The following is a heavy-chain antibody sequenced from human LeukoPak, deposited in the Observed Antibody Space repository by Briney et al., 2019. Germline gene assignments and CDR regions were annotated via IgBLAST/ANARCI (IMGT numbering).Heavy chain of an antibody. CDR1: GGSISSYY. CDR3: ATVPPFLYGSGSYGYFDY. V-gene: IGHV4-59*01. J-gene: IGHJ4*02. D-gene: IGHD3-10*01. Sequence: PSETLSLTCTVSGGSISSYYWSWIRQPPGKGLEWIGYIYYSGSTNYNPSLKSRVTISVDTSKNQFSLKLSSVTAADTAVYYCATVPPFLYGSGSYGYFDYWGQGTLVTVSS. CDR2: IYYSGST.